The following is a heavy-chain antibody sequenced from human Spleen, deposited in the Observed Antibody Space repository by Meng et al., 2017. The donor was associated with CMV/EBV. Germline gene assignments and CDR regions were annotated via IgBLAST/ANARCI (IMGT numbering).Heavy chain of an antibody. D-gene: IGHD4-11*01. CDR3: ARDYLIPVTYDYYGMDV. J-gene: IGHJ6*02. CDR1: GFSFSDYG. CDR2: IQFDGNNK. Sequence: GESLKISCAASGFSFSDYGMHWVRQAPGKGLEWLTFIQFDGNNKYYGDSVKGRFTISRDNSKNTVSLQMNSLRAEDTAVYYCARDYLIPVTYDYYGMDVWGQGTPVTVSS. V-gene: IGHV3-30*02.